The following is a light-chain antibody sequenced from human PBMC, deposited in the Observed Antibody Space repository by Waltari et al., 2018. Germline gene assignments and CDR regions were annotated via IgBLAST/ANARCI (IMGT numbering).Light chain of an antibody. Sequence: SALTQPASVSGSPGQSITISCTESSSAVADYPLPSWYHHHPGGAPKLLIYEVSKRPSGVSSRFSGSKSGKTASLTISGLQAEDEGDYYCCAFAGYGVYVFGSGTHVAVL. CDR1: SSAVADYPL. V-gene: IGLV2-23*02. CDR2: EVS. J-gene: IGLJ1*01. CDR3: CAFAGYGVYV.